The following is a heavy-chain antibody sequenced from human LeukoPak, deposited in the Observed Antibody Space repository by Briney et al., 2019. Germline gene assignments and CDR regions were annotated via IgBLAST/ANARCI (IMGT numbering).Heavy chain of an antibody. Sequence: SETLSLTCTVSGGSIGSSSYYWRWIRQPPGKGLEWIGSIYYSGSTYYNPSLKSRVTISVDTSKNQFSLKLSSVTAADTAVYYCARASYDSSGYYQFPDAFDIWGQGTMVTVSS. CDR1: GGSIGSSSYY. V-gene: IGHV4-39*07. D-gene: IGHD3-22*01. J-gene: IGHJ3*02. CDR3: ARASYDSSGYYQFPDAFDI. CDR2: IYYSGST.